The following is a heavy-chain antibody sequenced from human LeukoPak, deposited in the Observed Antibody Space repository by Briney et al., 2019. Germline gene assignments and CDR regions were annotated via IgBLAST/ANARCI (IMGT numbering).Heavy chain of an antibody. V-gene: IGHV3-30*02. CDR3: ARGYCSGGTCYPHDTFDI. Sequence: AGGSLRLSCAASGFTFSSYGMHWVRQAPGKGLEWVAFIRYDGSNKYYADSVKGRFTISRDNSKNTLYLQMNSLRAEDTAVYYCARGYCSGGTCYPHDTFDIWGQGIMVTVSS. J-gene: IGHJ3*02. CDR1: GFTFSSYG. CDR2: IRYDGSNK. D-gene: IGHD2-15*01.